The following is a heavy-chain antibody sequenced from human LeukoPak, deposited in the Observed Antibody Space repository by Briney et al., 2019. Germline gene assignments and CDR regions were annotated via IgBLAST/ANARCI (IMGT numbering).Heavy chain of an antibody. CDR3: ARLVAAAGTSGD. CDR1: GGSISSSNW. Sequence: PSETLSLTCAVSGGSISSSNWWSWVRQPPGKGLEWIGEINHSGSTNYNPSLKSRVTISVDTSKNQFSLKLSSVTAADTAVYYCARLVAAAGTSGDWGQGTLATVSS. V-gene: IGHV4-4*02. J-gene: IGHJ4*02. D-gene: IGHD6-13*01. CDR2: INHSGST.